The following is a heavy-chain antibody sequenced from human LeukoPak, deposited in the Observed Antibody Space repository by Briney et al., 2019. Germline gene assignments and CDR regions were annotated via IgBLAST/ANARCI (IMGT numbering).Heavy chain of an antibody. Sequence: SETLSLTCTVSGGSISSRSYFWAWIRQPPGKGLEWLGSIYHSGDAYYNPSLKGRAAISVDTSRKQFSLKLSSVTAADTAVYCCARHSNIVIVTAEPVFDYWGQGTLVTVSS. CDR3: ARHSNIVIVTAEPVFDY. CDR2: IYHSGDA. D-gene: IGHD2/OR15-2a*01. V-gene: IGHV4-39*01. J-gene: IGHJ4*02. CDR1: GGSISSRSYF.